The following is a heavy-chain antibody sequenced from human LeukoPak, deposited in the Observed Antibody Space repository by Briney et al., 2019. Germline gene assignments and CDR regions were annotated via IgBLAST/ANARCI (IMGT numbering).Heavy chain of an antibody. CDR2: ISYDGSNK. V-gene: IGHV3-30*04. Sequence: GGSLRLSCAASGFTFSSYAMHWVRQAPGKGLEWVAVISYDGSNKYYADSVKGRFTISRDNSKNTLYLQMNSLRAEDTAVYYCARDRMPDYYYYYMDVWGKGTTVTVSS. J-gene: IGHJ6*03. CDR1: GFTFSSYA. D-gene: IGHD1-14*01. CDR3: ARDRMPDYYYYYMDV.